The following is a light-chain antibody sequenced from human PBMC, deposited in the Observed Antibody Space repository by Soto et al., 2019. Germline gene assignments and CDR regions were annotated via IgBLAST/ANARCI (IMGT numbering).Light chain of an antibody. J-gene: IGLJ2*01. V-gene: IGLV2-14*01. Sequence: QSELTQPASVSASPGQSITISCTGASNDVGGSDYVSWYQQHPGKAPKLIIYGVSNRPSGTSDRFSGSKSGNTASLTISGLQAEDEADYYCSSYTSSSTLLFGGGTKLTVL. CDR3: SSYTSSSTLL. CDR1: SNDVGGSDY. CDR2: GVS.